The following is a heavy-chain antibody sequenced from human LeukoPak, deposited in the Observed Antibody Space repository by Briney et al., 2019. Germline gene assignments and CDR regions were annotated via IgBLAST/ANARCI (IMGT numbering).Heavy chain of an antibody. D-gene: IGHD3-3*01. CDR3: VLPGRGNYYVS. Sequence: GGSLRLSCAASGFNFGGASMHWVRQASGKGLEWVGRIRSKDYNYVTAFAASVTGRFTLSRDDSKNTMVLQMNSLNTEDTAMYYCVLPGRGNYYVSWGQGALVTVSS. J-gene: IGHJ5*02. V-gene: IGHV3-73*01. CDR1: GFNFGGAS. CDR2: IRSKDYNYVT.